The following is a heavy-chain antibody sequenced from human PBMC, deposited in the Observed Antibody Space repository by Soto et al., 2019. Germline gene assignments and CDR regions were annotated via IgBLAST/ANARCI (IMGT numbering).Heavy chain of an antibody. V-gene: IGHV3-23*01. D-gene: IGHD2-2*01. J-gene: IGHJ3*02. CDR3: AKVRPLRDCTSTSCLGAFDI. Sequence: GVSPXLSFAASEFTFSSYSMSWVRQAPGKGLEWVSAISGSGGSTYYADSVKGRFTISTDNSKNTLYLRMNSLRAEDTAVYYCAKVRPLRDCTSTSCLGAFDIWGQGTMVTVSS. CDR2: ISGSGGST. CDR1: EFTFSSYS.